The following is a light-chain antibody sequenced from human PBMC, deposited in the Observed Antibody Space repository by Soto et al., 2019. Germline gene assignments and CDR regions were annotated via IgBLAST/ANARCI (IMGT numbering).Light chain of an antibody. J-gene: IGLJ1*01. CDR3: SSYTSSSTPV. CDR1: SSDVGGYNY. CDR2: DVS. V-gene: IGLV2-14*01. Sequence: QSVLTQPASVSWSPGQSITISCTGTSSDVGGYNYVSWYQQHPGKAPKLMIYDVSNRPSGVSNRFSGSKSGNTASLTISGLQAEDEADYYCSSYTSSSTPVFGTGTKLTVL.